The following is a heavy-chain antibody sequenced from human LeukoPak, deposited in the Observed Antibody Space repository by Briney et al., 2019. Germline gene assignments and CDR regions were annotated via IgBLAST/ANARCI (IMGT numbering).Heavy chain of an antibody. Sequence: GASVKVSCKASGYTFISYDLNWVRQVPGQGLEWMGWMNPNTGNTGYAQKFQGRVTITRNTSISTAFMELSSLRSEDTAVYYCAADRYGSGSYYANWGQGTLVTVSS. V-gene: IGHV1-8*01. D-gene: IGHD3-10*01. J-gene: IGHJ4*02. CDR1: GYTFISYD. CDR2: MNPNTGNT. CDR3: AADRYGSGSYYAN.